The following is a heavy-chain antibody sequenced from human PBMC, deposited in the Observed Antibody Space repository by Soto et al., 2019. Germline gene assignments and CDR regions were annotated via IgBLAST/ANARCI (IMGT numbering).Heavy chain of an antibody. Sequence: QVQLVQSGAEVKKPGSSVTVSCKASGGTFSSYAISWVRQAPGQGLEWMGGIIPIFGTANYAQKFQGRVTTTADKSTSTAYMELSSLRSEDTAVYYCAREAVGYCSSTSCYRPGYYYYGMDVWGQGTTVTVSS. D-gene: IGHD2-2*01. CDR1: GGTFSSYA. J-gene: IGHJ6*02. CDR3: AREAVGYCSSTSCYRPGYYYYGMDV. V-gene: IGHV1-69*06. CDR2: IIPIFGTA.